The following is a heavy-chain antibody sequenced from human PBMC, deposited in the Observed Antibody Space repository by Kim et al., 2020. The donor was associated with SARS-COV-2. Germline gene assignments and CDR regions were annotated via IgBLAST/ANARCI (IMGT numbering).Heavy chain of an antibody. CDR1: GGTFSSYA. Sequence: SVKVSCKASGGTFSSYAISWVRQAPGQGLEWMGRIIPILGIANYAQKFQGRVTITADKSTSTAYMELSSLRSEDTAVYYCARDQVVVVPAAIGHSWFDPWGQGTLVTVSS. V-gene: IGHV1-69*04. CDR2: IIPILGIA. CDR3: ARDQVVVVPAAIGHSWFDP. D-gene: IGHD2-2*01. J-gene: IGHJ5*02.